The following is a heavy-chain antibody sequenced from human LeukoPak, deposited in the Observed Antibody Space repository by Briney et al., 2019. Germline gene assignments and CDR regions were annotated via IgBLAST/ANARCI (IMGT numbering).Heavy chain of an antibody. J-gene: IGHJ6*02. D-gene: IGHD2-21*01. Sequence: SGRSLRLSCAASGLTFSSYGMHWVRQAPGKGLEWVAVILYDGSNKYYADSVKGRFTISRDNSKNTLYLQMNSLRAEDTAVYYCARDAIPYYYYGMDVWGQGTTVTVSS. CDR2: ILYDGSNK. CDR1: GLTFSSYG. V-gene: IGHV3-33*01. CDR3: ARDAIPYYYYGMDV.